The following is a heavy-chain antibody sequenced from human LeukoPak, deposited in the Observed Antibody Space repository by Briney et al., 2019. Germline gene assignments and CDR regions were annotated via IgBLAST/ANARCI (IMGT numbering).Heavy chain of an antibody. J-gene: IGHJ4*02. CDR3: ARDQGVGERWLQF. D-gene: IGHD5-24*01. CDR2: IYTSGST. V-gene: IGHV4-61*02. Sequence: SQTLSLTCTVSGGSISSGSYYWSWIRQPAGKGLEWIGRIYTSGSTYYNPSLKSRVTISVDRSKNQFSLKLTSLTAADTAVYYCARDQGVGERWLQFWGQGTLITVSS. CDR1: GGSISSGSYY.